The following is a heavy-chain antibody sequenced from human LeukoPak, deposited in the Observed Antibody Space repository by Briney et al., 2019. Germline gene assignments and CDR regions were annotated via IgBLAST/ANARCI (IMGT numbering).Heavy chain of an antibody. CDR1: GLTFSSYW. CDR2: IKQDGSEK. V-gene: IGHV3-7*03. D-gene: IGHD4-17*01. Sequence: GRSLRLSCAASGLTFSSYWMRWVRQAPGKGLEWVANIKQDGSEKYYVDSVKGRFTISRDNAKNSLYLQMNSLRAEDTAVYYCARGQTTVTNWGQGTLVTVSS. CDR3: ARGQTTVTN. J-gene: IGHJ4*02.